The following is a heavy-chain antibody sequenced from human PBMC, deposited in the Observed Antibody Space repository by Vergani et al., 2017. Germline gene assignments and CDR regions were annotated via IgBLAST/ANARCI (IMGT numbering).Heavy chain of an antibody. CDR3: ARDGSSSQSFYYYYYMDV. J-gene: IGHJ6*03. CDR1: GFTFSSYA. CDR2: ISGSGGST. Sequence: EVQLLESGGGLVQPGGSLRLSCAASGFTFSSYAMSWVRQAPGKGLEWVSAISGSGGSTYYADSVKGRFTISRDNSKNTLYLQMNSLRAKDTAVYYCARDGSSSQSFYYYYYMDVWGKGTTVTVSS. D-gene: IGHD6-6*01. V-gene: IGHV3-23*01.